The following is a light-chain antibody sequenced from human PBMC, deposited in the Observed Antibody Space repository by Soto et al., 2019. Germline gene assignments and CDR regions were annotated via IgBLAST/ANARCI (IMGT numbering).Light chain of an antibody. CDR2: KAS. CDR3: QQYNSYSET. J-gene: IGKJ1*01. CDR1: QSISSW. Sequence: NQMNPAPSTLSASVGDRVTITFRASQSISSWLAWYQQKPGKAPKLLIYKASSLESGVPSRFSGSGSGTEFTLTISSLQPDDFATYYCQQYNSYSETFGQGTKV. V-gene: IGKV1-5*03.